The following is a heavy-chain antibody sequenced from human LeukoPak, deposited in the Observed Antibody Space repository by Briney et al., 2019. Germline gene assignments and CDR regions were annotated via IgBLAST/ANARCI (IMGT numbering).Heavy chain of an antibody. V-gene: IGHV4-59*11. CDR1: GASITSQF. D-gene: IGHD6-6*01. Sequence: SETLSLTCTVSGASITSQFWSWVRQPPGKRPEYLGYMSYSGNTNYNPSLKSRITISLDTSKNQFSLKLSSLTAADTAVYYCARFSSGSNWFDAWGQGTLVTVSS. CDR2: MSYSGNT. J-gene: IGHJ5*02. CDR3: ARFSSGSNWFDA.